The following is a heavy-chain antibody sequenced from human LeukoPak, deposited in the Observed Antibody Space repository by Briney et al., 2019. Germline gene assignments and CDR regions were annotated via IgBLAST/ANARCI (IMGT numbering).Heavy chain of an antibody. J-gene: IGHJ4*02. CDR2: IYHSGST. CDR1: GGSISSGGYY. Sequence: PSETLSLTCTVSGGSISSGGYYWSWIRQPPGKGLEWIGYIYHSGSTYYNPSLKSRVTISVDRSKNQFSLKLSSVTAADTAVYYCARGANWGSTDYWGQGTLVTVSS. V-gene: IGHV4-30-2*01. D-gene: IGHD7-27*01. CDR3: ARGANWGSTDY.